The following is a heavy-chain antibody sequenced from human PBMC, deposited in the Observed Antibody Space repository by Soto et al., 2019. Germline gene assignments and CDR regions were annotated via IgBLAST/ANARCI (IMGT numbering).Heavy chain of an antibody. CDR2: ISSSSSTI. V-gene: IGHV3-48*02. D-gene: IGHD1-7*01. Sequence: EVQLVESGGGLVQPGGSLRLSCAASGFTFSSYSMNWVRQAPGKGLEWVSYISSSSSTIYYADSVKGRFTISRDNAKNSLYLQMNSLRDEDTAVYYCARVELDYYYYGMDVWGQGTTVTVSS. J-gene: IGHJ6*02. CDR3: ARVELDYYYYGMDV. CDR1: GFTFSSYS.